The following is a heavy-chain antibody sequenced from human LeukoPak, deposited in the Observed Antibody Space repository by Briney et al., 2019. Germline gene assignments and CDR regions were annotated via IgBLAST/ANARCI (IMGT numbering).Heavy chain of an antibody. CDR3: ARDKGLPQAFDL. J-gene: IGHJ3*01. CDR2: TSYSGTT. Sequence: SETLSLTCTVSGGSISSFYWSWIRQPPGKGLEYIGYTSYSGTTSYNPSLKSRVTISVDTSKNQFSLKLTSVTAADTAVYYCARDKGLPQAFDLWGQGTMVTVSS. CDR1: GGSISSFY. V-gene: IGHV4-59*01. D-gene: IGHD5/OR15-5a*01.